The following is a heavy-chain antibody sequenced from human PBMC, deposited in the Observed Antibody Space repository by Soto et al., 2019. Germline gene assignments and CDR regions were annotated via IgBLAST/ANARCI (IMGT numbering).Heavy chain of an antibody. CDR3: ARGGRSRRHYYGMDV. D-gene: IGHD3-16*01. CDR2: IYPGDSHT. CDR1: GYSFSSYW. V-gene: IGHV5-51*03. Sequence: DVQLVRSGAEVKKPGESLKISCKGSGYSFSSYWIAWVRQMPGRGLECMGIIYPGDSHTRYNPSFQGQVDISVDMSISTAYLQWGSLKASDTAMYFCARGGRSRRHYYGMDVWGQGTTVIVS. J-gene: IGHJ6*02.